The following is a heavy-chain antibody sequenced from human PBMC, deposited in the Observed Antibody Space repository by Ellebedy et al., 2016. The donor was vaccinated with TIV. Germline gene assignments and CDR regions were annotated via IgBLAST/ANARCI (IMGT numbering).Heavy chain of an antibody. CDR1: GFTFTTLW. CDR2: IKQDGSEM. V-gene: IGHV3-7*04. Sequence: PGGSLRLSCAASGFTFTTLWMSWVRQAPGKGLEWVANIKQDGSEMFYVDSVKGRFTISRDNAKNSLYLQMNSLRAEDTAVYYCTRENWYIDYWGQGTLVTVSP. D-gene: IGHD1-1*01. CDR3: TRENWYIDY. J-gene: IGHJ4*02.